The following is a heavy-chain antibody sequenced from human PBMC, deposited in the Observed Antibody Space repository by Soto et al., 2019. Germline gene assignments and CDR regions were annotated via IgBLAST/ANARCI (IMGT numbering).Heavy chain of an antibody. V-gene: IGHV6-1*01. Sequence: SQTLSLTCAISGDSVSSNSAAWNWIRQSPSRGLEWLGRTYYRSKWYNDYAVSVKSRITINPDTSKNQFSLQLNSVTPEDTAVYYCARAIVVPAAIQLYSYYCMDFWGPGTTVTVSS. J-gene: IGHJ6*02. D-gene: IGHD2-2*02. CDR1: GDSVSSNSAA. CDR2: TYYRSKWYN. CDR3: ARAIVVPAAIQLYSYYCMDF.